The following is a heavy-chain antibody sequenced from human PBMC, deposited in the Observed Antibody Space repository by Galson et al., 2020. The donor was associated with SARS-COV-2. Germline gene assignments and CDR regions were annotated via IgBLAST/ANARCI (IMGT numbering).Heavy chain of an antibody. V-gene: IGHV3-23*01. CDR2: IGPSGATT. Sequence: GGSLRLSCAASDFSFGTYTMSWVRQAPGKGLEWVSAIGPSGATTHYADSVKGRFTISRDNSKNTLYLQMNGLRAEDTALYYCAKDRGYYSGIDAFDFWGQGTMVT. CDR3: AKDRGYYSGIDAFDF. CDR1: DFSFGTYT. J-gene: IGHJ3*01. D-gene: IGHD3-22*01.